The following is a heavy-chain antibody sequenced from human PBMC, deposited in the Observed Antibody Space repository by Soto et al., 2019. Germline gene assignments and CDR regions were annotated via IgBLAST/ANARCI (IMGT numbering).Heavy chain of an antibody. J-gene: IGHJ4*02. CDR2: IIPIFGTA. Sequence: ASVKVSCKASGGTFSSYAISWVRQAPGQGLEWMGGIIPIFGTANYAQKFQGRVTITADESTSTAYMELSSLRSEDTAVYYCARGGGGSPTPAGDYWGQGTLVTVSS. V-gene: IGHV1-69*13. CDR3: ARGGGGSPTPAGDY. D-gene: IGHD1-26*01. CDR1: GGTFSSYA.